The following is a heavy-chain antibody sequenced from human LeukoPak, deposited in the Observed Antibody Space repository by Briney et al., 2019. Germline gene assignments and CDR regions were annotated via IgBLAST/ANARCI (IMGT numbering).Heavy chain of an antibody. V-gene: IGHV3-74*01. D-gene: IGHD4-17*01. Sequence: GGSLRLSCAASGFTFSSYWMHWVRQAPGKGLVWVSRINSDGSSTTYADSVKGRFTISRDNAKNTLYLQMNSLRAEDTAVCYCARGHNYGDLDYWGQGTLVTVSS. J-gene: IGHJ4*02. CDR3: ARGHNYGDLDY. CDR1: GFTFSSYW. CDR2: INSDGSST.